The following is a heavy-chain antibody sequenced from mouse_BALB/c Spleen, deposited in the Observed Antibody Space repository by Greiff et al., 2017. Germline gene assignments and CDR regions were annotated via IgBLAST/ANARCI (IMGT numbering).Heavy chain of an antibody. CDR1: GFTFSSYA. CDR2: ISSGGSYT. CDR3: ARNWEGAMDY. V-gene: IGHV5-9-4*01. Sequence: EVKLVESGGGLVKPGGSLKLSCAASGFTFSSYAMSWVRQSPEKRLEWVAEISSGGSYTYYPDTVTGRFTISRDNAKNTLYLEMSSLRSEDTAMYYCARNWEGAMDYWGQGNSETVSS. J-gene: IGHJ4*01. D-gene: IGHD4-1*01.